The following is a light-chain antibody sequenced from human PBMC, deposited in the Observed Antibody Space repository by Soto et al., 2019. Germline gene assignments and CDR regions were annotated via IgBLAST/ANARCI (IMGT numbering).Light chain of an antibody. V-gene: IGKV3-11*01. J-gene: IGKJ3*01. Sequence: EIVLTQSPATLSLSPGERATLSCRASQSMSSYLAWYQQKPDQAPRLLIYDASNRATGIPARFSGSGSGTDFTLTISSLEPEDFAVYYCHQRSTWPFTFGPGTKVDIK. CDR2: DAS. CDR1: QSMSSY. CDR3: HQRSTWPFT.